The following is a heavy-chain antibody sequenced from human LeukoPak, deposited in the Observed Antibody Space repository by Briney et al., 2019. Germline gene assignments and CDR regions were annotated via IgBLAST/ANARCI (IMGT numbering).Heavy chain of an antibody. J-gene: IGHJ5*02. CDR1: GFTFSGSA. CDR3: AKDGVLVGATTA. CDR2: IRSKANSSAT. V-gene: IGHV3-73*01. D-gene: IGHD1-26*01. Sequence: GGSLRLSCAASGFTFSGSAMHWVRQASGKGLEWVGRIRSKANSSATAYAASVKGRFTISRDDSKNTAYLQMNSLKTEDTAVYYCAKDGVLVGATTAWGQGTLVTVSS.